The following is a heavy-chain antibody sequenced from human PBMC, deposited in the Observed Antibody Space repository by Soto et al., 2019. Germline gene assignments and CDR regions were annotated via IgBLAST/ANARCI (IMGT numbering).Heavy chain of an antibody. V-gene: IGHV3-66*01. CDR1: GFTVSSNY. D-gene: IGHD2-2*01. CDR2: IYSGGST. Sequence: PGGSLRLSCAASGFTVSSNYMSWVRQAPGKGLEWVSVIYSGGSTYYADSVKGRFTISRDNPKNMLYLQMNSLRVDDTAVYYCARDRSTVVVVPGYWGQGSLVTVSS. CDR3: ARDRSTVVVVPGY. J-gene: IGHJ4*02.